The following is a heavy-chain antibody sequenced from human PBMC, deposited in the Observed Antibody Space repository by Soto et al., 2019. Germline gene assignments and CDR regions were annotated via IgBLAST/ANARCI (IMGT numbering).Heavy chain of an antibody. D-gene: IGHD3-16*01. CDR1: GFIFSNAW. J-gene: IGHJ4*02. V-gene: IGHV3-66*01. CDR2: IYSGGST. CDR3: ARDPWAADY. Sequence: GGSLRLSCAASGFIFSNAWMNWVRQAPGKGLEWVSVIYSGGSTFYADSVRGRFTISRDNSKNTVSLQMNSLRAEDTAVYYCARDPWAADYWGQGTLVTVS.